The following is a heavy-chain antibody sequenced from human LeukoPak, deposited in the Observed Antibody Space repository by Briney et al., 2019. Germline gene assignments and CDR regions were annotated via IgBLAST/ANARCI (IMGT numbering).Heavy chain of an antibody. J-gene: IGHJ3*02. V-gene: IGHV4-59*08. CDR3: ARQPANTAAFDI. CDR2: VRDNGEN. D-gene: IGHD5-18*01. Sequence: SGTLSLTCTVSGGSINAYYWSWIRQPPGKGLEWIAYVRDNGENNYNPSLKSRVAISVDTANNQISLRLNFVTAADTAIYYCARQPANTAAFDIWGLGTMVTVSS. CDR1: GGSINAYY.